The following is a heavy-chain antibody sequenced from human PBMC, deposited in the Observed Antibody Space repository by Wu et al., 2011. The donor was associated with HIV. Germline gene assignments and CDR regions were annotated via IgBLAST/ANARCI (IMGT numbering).Heavy chain of an antibody. CDR3: TGSGEAAAYYYYYMNV. Sequence: QVQLVQSGTEVKKPGSSVKVSCRASGDIFKKSSLSWVRQAPGQGLEWMGGINLVLATVTYAQKFQGRVTITTDTSTNTVYMEMRSLRSEDTAVYFCTGSGEAAAYYYYYMNVWGKGTTVTISS. V-gene: IGHV1-69*05. CDR2: INLVLATV. J-gene: IGHJ6*03. CDR1: GDIFKKSS. D-gene: IGHD2-2*01.